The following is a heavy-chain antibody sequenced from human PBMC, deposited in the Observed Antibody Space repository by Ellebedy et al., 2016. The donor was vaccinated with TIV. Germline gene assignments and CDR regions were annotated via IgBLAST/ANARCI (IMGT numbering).Heavy chain of an antibody. V-gene: IGHV3-23*01. CDR2: IVGGGGT. Sequence: GESLKISCAVSGFSFNYAISWVRQAPGRGLEWVAGIVGGGGTYYTDSVKGRFTISKDISTNTVSLQMNSLRVEDSAMYYCAKDAVFNDGYWEFDSWGQGTLVTVSS. CDR1: GFSFNYA. J-gene: IGHJ4*02. CDR3: AKDAVFNDGYWEFDS. D-gene: IGHD5-18*01.